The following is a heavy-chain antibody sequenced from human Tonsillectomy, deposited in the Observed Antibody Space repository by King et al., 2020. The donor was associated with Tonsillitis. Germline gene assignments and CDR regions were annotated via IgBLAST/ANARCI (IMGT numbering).Heavy chain of an antibody. CDR2: IYYSGAT. CDR1: GGSITSGGYY. J-gene: IGHJ6*02. Sequence: VQLQESGPRVVKPSQTLSLTCTVSGGSITSGGYYWSWIRQHPGQGLEWIGYIYYSGATYYNPSLKSRVTISLDTSMNRFSLKLSSVAAADTAVYYCARVAGVWFESGRGYGVDVGGQGTTVTVSS. V-gene: IGHV4-31*03. D-gene: IGHD3-10*01. CDR3: ARVAGVWFESGRGYGVDV.